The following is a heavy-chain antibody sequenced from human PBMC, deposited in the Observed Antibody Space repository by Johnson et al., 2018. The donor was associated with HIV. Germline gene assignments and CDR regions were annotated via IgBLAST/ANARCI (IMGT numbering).Heavy chain of an antibody. CDR3: ARDTYYYDSSGYLDAFDI. J-gene: IGHJ3*02. D-gene: IGHD3-22*01. V-gene: IGHV3-66*01. CDR1: GFTVSSNY. Sequence: VQLVESGGGLVQPGGSLRLSCAASGFTVSSNYMSWVRQAPGKGLEWVSIIYSGGRTYYADSVKGRFTISRDNSKNTLYLQMNSLRAEDTAVYYCARDTYYYDSSGYLDAFDIWGQGTMVTVSS. CDR2: IYSGGRT.